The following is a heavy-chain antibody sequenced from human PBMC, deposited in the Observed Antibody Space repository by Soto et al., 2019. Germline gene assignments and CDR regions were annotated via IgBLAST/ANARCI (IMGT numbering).Heavy chain of an antibody. J-gene: IGHJ4*02. CDR2: IYYSGST. CDR3: ARDPHTAMAPGEFDY. V-gene: IGHV4-59*01. Sequence: SETLSLTCTVSGGSISSYYWSWIRQPPGKGLEWIGYIYYSGSTNYNPSLKSRVTISVDTSKDQFSLKLSSVTAADTAVYYCARDPHTAMAPGEFDYWGQGTLVTVS. D-gene: IGHD5-18*01. CDR1: GGSISSYY.